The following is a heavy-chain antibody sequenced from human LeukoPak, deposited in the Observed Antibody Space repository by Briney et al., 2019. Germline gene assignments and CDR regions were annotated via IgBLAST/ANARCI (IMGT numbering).Heavy chain of an antibody. D-gene: IGHD2-2*01. Sequence: KPSETLSLTCAVYGGSFSGYYWSWIRQPPGKGLEWIGEINHSGSTNYNPSLKSRVTISVDTSKNQFSLKLSSVTAADTAIYYCARLSSASWAWFDPWGRGTLVTVSS. V-gene: IGHV4-34*01. CDR1: GGSFSGYY. CDR2: INHSGST. CDR3: ARLSSASWAWFDP. J-gene: IGHJ5*02.